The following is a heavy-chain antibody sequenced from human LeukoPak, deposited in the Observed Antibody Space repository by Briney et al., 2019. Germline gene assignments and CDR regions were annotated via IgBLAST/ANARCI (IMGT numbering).Heavy chain of an antibody. CDR2: ISWNSGSI. CDR3: ARKRAGDYYYYGMDV. D-gene: IGHD6-13*01. J-gene: IGHJ6*02. Sequence: GGSLRLSCAASGFTFDDYAMHWVRQAPGKGLEWVSGISWNSGSIGYADSVKGRFTISRDNAKNSLYLQMNSLRAEDTAVYYCARKRAGDYYYYGMDVWGQGTTVTVSS. V-gene: IGHV3-9*01. CDR1: GFTFDDYA.